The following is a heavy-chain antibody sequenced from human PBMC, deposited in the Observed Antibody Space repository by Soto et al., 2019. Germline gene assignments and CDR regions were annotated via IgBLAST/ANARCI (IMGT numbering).Heavy chain of an antibody. Sequence: SETLSLTCTVSGGSISSSSYYWGWIRQPPGKGLEWIGSIYYSGSTYYNPSLKSRVTISVDTSKNQFSLKLSSVTAADTAVYYCARHVNDILTGPFYYYYYMDVWGKGTTVTVSS. J-gene: IGHJ6*03. V-gene: IGHV4-39*01. CDR1: GGSISSSSYY. CDR3: ARHVNDILTGPFYYYYYMDV. D-gene: IGHD3-9*01. CDR2: IYYSGST.